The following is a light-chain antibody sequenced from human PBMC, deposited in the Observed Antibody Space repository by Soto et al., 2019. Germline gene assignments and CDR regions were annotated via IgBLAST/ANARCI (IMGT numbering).Light chain of an antibody. CDR3: QQYSNWPLT. CDR1: QSISSY. Sequence: DIQMTQSPSSLSASVGDRVTITCRASQSISSYLNWYQQKPGKAPKLLIYAASSLQSGVPSRFSGSGSGTEFTLTISSLQSEDFAVYYCQQYSNWPLTFGGGTKADI. CDR2: AAS. V-gene: IGKV1-39*01. J-gene: IGKJ4*01.